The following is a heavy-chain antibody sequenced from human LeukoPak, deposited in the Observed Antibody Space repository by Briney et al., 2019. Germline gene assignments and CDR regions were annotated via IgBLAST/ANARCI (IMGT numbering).Heavy chain of an antibody. D-gene: IGHD3-9*01. CDR2: INHSGST. J-gene: IGHJ3*02. CDR1: RGSISSGNYY. Sequence: SETLSLTCTVSRGSISSGNYYWSWIRQPAGKGLEWIGEINHSGSTNYNPSLKSRGTISVDTSKNQFSLKLSSVTAADTAVYYCARRVLRYFDWLLHDAFDIWGQGTMVTVSS. V-gene: IGHV4-61*10. CDR3: ARRVLRYFDWLLHDAFDI.